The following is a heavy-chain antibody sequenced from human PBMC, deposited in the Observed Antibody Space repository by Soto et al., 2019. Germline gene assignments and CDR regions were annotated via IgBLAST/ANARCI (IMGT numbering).Heavy chain of an antibody. D-gene: IGHD3-10*01. V-gene: IGHV3-7*01. CDR1: GFTFSSYW. J-gene: IGHJ4*02. CDR3: EGDFGGY. CDR2: IKEDGSEK. Sequence: EVQLVESGGGLVQPGGSLRLSCAASGFTFSSYWMSWVRQAPGKGLEWVANIKEDGSEKWYLDSVKGRFTISRDNAKNSLSLQMNSLRAEDTAVYYCEGDFGGYWGQGTLVTVSS.